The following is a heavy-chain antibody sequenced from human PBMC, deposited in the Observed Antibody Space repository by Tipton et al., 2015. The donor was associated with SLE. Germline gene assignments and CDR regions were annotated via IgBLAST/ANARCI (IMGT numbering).Heavy chain of an antibody. CDR1: GGSISSSSYY. D-gene: IGHD5-18*01. V-gene: IGHV4-39*07. J-gene: IGHJ3*02. CDR2: IYYSGST. CDR3: ARLTAMVSSDAFDI. Sequence: TLSLTCTVSGGSISSSSYYWGWIRQPPGKGLEWIGSIYYSGSTYYNPSLKSRVTISVDTSKNQFSLKLSSVTAADTAVYYCARLTAMVSSDAFDIWGQGKMVTVSS.